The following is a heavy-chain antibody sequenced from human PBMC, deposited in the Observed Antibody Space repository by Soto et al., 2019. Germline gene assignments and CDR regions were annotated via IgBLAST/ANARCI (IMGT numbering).Heavy chain of an antibody. J-gene: IGHJ4*02. CDR1: GGMLRRED. CDR2: ISSEGNT. V-gene: IGHV4-34*01. D-gene: IGHD3-16*01. Sequence: YGGMLRREDWIWSRQPPGKEMEWIGEISSEGNTYYNPSLKSRVTMSVDTSNNQFSLKINSVTAADTGVYYCARGQAGPRLGFCGQGTHVT. CDR3: ARGQAGPRLGF.